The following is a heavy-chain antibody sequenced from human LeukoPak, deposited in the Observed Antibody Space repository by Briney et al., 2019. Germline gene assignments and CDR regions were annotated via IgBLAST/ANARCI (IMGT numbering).Heavy chain of an antibody. CDR1: GFTFTTYE. CDR2: ISPGGDTI. Sequence: GGSLRLSCAASGFTFTTYEMNWVRQAPGKGLEWVSYISPGGDTIYYADSVKGRFTISRDNAKSSVYLQMKSLRAEDTAVYYCARKTFGTVYFDYWGQGNLVTVSS. CDR3: ARKTFGTVYFDY. V-gene: IGHV3-48*03. D-gene: IGHD1-1*01. J-gene: IGHJ4*02.